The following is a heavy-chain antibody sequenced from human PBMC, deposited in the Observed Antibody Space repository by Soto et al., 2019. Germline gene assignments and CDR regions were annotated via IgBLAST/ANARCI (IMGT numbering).Heavy chain of an antibody. CDR3: ARAPHYEILAAIDY. D-gene: IGHD3-9*01. Sequence: WTWIRQHPEKGLEWIGYIYDSGSTYYYPSLESRVSISLDTPNNQFSLNLKSVTAADTAIYYCARAPHYEILAAIDYWGQGTLVTVSS. CDR2: IYDSGST. J-gene: IGHJ4*02. V-gene: IGHV4-31*02.